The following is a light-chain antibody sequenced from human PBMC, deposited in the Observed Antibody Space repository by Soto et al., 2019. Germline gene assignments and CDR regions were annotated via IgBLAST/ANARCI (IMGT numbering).Light chain of an antibody. Sequence: AIRMTQSPSSLSASTGDRVTITCRASQGISSYLAWYQQKPGKAPKLLIYAASTLQSGVPSRFSSSGSGTDFTLTISCLQSEDFATYYCQQYYSYPPYTFGQGTKVDIK. CDR2: AAS. V-gene: IGKV1-8*01. J-gene: IGKJ2*01. CDR3: QQYYSYPPYT. CDR1: QGISSY.